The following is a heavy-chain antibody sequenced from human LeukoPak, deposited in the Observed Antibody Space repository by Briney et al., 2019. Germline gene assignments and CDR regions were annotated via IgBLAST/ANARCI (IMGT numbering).Heavy chain of an antibody. CDR3: ARVEAEGGWQTYLYYFDY. J-gene: IGHJ4*02. V-gene: IGHV4-38-2*02. D-gene: IGHD6-19*01. CDR1: GYSISSGYY. CDR2: IYHSGST. Sequence: KASETLSLTCTVSGYSISSGYYWGWIRQPPGKGLEWIGSIYHSGSTYYNPSLKSRVTISVDTSKNQFSLKLSSVTAADTAVYYCARVEAEGGWQTYLYYFDYWGQGTLVTVSS.